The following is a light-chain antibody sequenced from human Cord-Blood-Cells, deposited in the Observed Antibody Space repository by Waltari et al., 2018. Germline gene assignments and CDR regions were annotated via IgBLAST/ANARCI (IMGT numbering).Light chain of an antibody. CDR1: QGISSA. V-gene: IGKV1-13*02. Sequence: AIQLTQSPSSLSASVGDRVTITCRASQGISSALAWYQQKPGKAPKLLIYDASSLESGVPSRFSGSGSGTDFTLTISSLQPEDFATYYCQQFKSYPRMYTFGQGTKLEIK. CDR3: QQFKSYPRMYT. J-gene: IGKJ2*01. CDR2: DAS.